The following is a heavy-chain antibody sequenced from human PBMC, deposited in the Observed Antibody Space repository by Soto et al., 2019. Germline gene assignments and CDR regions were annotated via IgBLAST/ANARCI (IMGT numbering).Heavy chain of an antibody. CDR1: GFTFSSYN. V-gene: IGHV3-21*01. Sequence: GGSLRLSCAASGFTFSSYNMNWVRQAPGKGLEWVSSISNSGNYIYYADSMKGRFTISRDNAKNSLYLQMNALRAEDTAVYYCARESQEAFDYWGQGTLVTVSS. J-gene: IGHJ4*02. CDR3: ARESQEAFDY. CDR2: ISNSGNYI.